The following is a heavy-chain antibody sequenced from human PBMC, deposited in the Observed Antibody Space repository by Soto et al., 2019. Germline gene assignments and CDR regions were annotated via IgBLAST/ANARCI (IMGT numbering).Heavy chain of an antibody. CDR2: IYYSGST. J-gene: IGHJ5*02. V-gene: IGHV4-59*01. CDR1: GGSISSYY. CDR3: ARTLRGGWFDP. D-gene: IGHD3-16*01. Sequence: SETLSLTCTVSGGSISSYYWSWIRQPPGKGLEWIGYIYYSGSTNYNPSLKSRVTISVDTSKNQFSLKLSSVTAADTAVYYCARTLRGGWFDPWGQGTLVTVSS.